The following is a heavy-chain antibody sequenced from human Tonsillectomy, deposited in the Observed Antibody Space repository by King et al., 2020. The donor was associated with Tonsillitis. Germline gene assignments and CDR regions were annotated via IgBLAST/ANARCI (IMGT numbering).Heavy chain of an antibody. Sequence: VQLVESGGGLVQPGGSLRLSCAASGFTFSSYEMNWVRQAPGKGREWVSYISSSGITLFYSESVKGRFPISRDNAKKSLYLQMNSLRAEDTAVYYCAREAYSSSLVYWGQGTLVTVSS. V-gene: IGHV3-48*03. CDR1: GFTFSSYE. CDR2: ISSSGITL. D-gene: IGHD6-6*01. CDR3: AREAYSSSLVY. J-gene: IGHJ4*02.